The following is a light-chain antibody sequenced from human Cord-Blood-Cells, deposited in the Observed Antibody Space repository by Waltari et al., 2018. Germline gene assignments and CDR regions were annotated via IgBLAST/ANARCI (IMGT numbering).Light chain of an antibody. Sequence: QSALTQPPSASGSPGQSVTISCTGTSSDVGGYNYVSWYQQHPGKAPKLMIYEVSKRPSGVAYRFSGSMSGNTASRTVSGLQAEDEADYYCSSYAGSNNLVFGGGTKLTVL. CDR2: EVS. J-gene: IGLJ2*01. CDR1: SSDVGGYNY. CDR3: SSYAGSNNLV. V-gene: IGLV2-8*01.